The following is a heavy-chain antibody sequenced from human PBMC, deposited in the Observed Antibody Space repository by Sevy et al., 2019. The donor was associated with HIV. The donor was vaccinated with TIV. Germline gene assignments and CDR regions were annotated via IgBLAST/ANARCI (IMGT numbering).Heavy chain of an antibody. J-gene: IGHJ6*02. CDR2: ISSSSSYI. D-gene: IGHD3-10*01. V-gene: IGHV3-21*01. CDR1: GFTFSSYS. Sequence: GGSLRLSCAASGFTFSSYSMNWVRQAPGKGLEWVSSISSSSSYIYYADSVKGRFTISRDNAKNSLYLQMNSLRAEDTAVYYCATGIEGYYGSGSYYSPNTYYYGMDVWGQGTTVTVSS. CDR3: ATGIEGYYGSGSYYSPNTYYYGMDV.